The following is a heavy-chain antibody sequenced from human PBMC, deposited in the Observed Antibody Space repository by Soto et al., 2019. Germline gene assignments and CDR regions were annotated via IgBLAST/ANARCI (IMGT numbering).Heavy chain of an antibody. Sequence: PSETLSLTCAVYGGSFSGYYWSWIRQPPGKGLEWIGEINHSGSTNYNPSLKSRVTISVDTSKNQFSLKLSSVTAADTAVYYCATSPYYYDSSGYYGHYFDYWGQGTLVTVSS. CDR1: GGSFSGYY. CDR3: ATSPYYYDSSGYYGHYFDY. J-gene: IGHJ4*02. D-gene: IGHD3-22*01. CDR2: INHSGST. V-gene: IGHV4-34*01.